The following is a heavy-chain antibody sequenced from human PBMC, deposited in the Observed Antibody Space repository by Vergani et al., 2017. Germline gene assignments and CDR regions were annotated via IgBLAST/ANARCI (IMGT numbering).Heavy chain of an antibody. V-gene: IGHV4-59*01. CDR1: GGSISSYY. CDR2: IYYSGST. J-gene: IGHJ4*02. CDR3: ARVGKFGGDYLVDY. Sequence: QVQLQESGPGLVKPSETLSLTCTVSGGSISSYYWSWIRQPPGKGLEWIGYIYYSGSTNYNPSLKSRVTISVDTSKNQFSLKLSSVTAADTAVYYCARVGKFGGDYLVDYWGQGTLVTVSS. D-gene: IGHD4-17*01.